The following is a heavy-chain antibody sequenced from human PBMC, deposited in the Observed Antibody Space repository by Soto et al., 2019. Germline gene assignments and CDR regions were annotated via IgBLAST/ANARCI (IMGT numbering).Heavy chain of an antibody. CDR3: ARKKRYCSGGSCYSPYFDY. V-gene: IGHV4-34*01. CDR1: GGSFSGYY. CDR2: INHSGST. J-gene: IGHJ4*02. Sequence: SETLSLTCAVYGGSFSGYYWSWIRQPPGKGLEWIGEINHSGSTNYNPSLKSRVTISVDTSKNQFSLKLSSVTAADTAVYYCARKKRYCSGGSCYSPYFDYWGQGTLVTVSS. D-gene: IGHD2-15*01.